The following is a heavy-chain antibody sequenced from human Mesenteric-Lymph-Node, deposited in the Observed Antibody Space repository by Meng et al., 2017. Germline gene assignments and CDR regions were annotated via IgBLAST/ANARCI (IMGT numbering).Heavy chain of an antibody. V-gene: IGHV1-8*03. CDR3: ARGPHYESSGVDY. Sequence: ASVKVSCKASGYTFTSYDISWVRQASGQGLEWMGWMNPNSGNTDYAQKFQGRVTITRNTSISTAYMELSSLRSEDTAVYYCARGPHYESSGVDYWGQGTLVTVSS. D-gene: IGHD3-22*01. CDR1: GYTFTSYD. CDR2: MNPNSGNT. J-gene: IGHJ4*02.